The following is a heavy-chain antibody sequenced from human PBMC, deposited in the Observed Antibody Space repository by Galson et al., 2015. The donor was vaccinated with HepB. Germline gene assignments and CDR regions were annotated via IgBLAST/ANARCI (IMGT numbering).Heavy chain of an antibody. Sequence: VKVSCKASGYTFTGYYMHWVRQAPGQGLEWMGRINPNSGGTNYAQKFQGRVTMTRDTSISTAYMELSRLRSDDTAVYYCAIWDRPYSYTFDYWGQGTLVTVSS. CDR1: GYTFTGYY. CDR2: INPNSGGT. D-gene: IGHD5-18*01. CDR3: AIWDRPYSYTFDY. V-gene: IGHV1-2*06. J-gene: IGHJ4*02.